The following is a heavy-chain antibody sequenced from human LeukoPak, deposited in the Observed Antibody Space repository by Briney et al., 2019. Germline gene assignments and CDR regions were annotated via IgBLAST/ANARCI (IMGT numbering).Heavy chain of an antibody. CDR2: ISYDGNNK. Sequence: PGGSLRLSCAASGFTFSSYTMHWVRQAPGKGLEWVAVISYDGNNKYYADSVKGRFTISRDNSKNTLYLQMNSLRAEDTAVYYCARVGYSSSSNFDYWGQGTLVTVSS. V-gene: IGHV3-30-3*01. D-gene: IGHD6-6*01. J-gene: IGHJ4*02. CDR1: GFTFSSYT. CDR3: ARVGYSSSSNFDY.